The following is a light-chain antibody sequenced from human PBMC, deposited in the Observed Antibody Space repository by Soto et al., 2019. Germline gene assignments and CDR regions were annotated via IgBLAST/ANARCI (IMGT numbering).Light chain of an antibody. J-gene: IGKJ1*01. CDR3: QQYGSSPWT. Sequence: EIVLTQSPGTLPLSPGERATLSCRASQSVSSIYLAWYQQKPGQAPRLLIYGASSRATGIPDRFSGSGSGTDFTLTISRLEPEDFAVYYCQQYGSSPWTFGQGTKVDIK. CDR2: GAS. V-gene: IGKV3-20*01. CDR1: QSVSSIY.